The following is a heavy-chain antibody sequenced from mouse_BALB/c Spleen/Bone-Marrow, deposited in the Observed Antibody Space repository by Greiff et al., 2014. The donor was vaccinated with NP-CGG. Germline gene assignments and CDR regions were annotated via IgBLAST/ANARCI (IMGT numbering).Heavy chain of an antibody. J-gene: IGHJ4*01. CDR1: GFTFSDYY. CDR3: VRSRERYGAMDY. Sequence: EVNLVESGGGLVKPGGSLKLSCAASGFTFSDYYMCWIRQTPEKRLEWVATVSDGGNYTYYPDSVKGRFTISRDNAKNNLYLQMSSLKSEDTAMYYCVRSRERYGAMDYWGQGTSVTVSS. D-gene: IGHD2-10*02. V-gene: IGHV5-4*02. CDR2: VSDGGNYT.